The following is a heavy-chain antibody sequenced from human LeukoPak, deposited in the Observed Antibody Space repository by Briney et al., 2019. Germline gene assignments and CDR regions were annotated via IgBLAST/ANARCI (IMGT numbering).Heavy chain of an antibody. D-gene: IGHD2/OR15-2a*01. J-gene: IGHJ4*02. CDR1: GFTFSSYS. CDR2: ISSSSSTI. Sequence: GGSLRLSCAASGFTFSSYSMNWVRQAPGKGLEWVSYISSSSSTIYYADSVKGRFTISRDNAKNSLYLQMNSLRAEDTAVYYCARDRVIGVYWGQGTLVTVSS. V-gene: IGHV3-48*01. CDR3: ARDRVIGVY.